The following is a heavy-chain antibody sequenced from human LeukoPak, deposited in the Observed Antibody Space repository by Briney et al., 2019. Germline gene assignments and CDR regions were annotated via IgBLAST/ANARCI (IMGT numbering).Heavy chain of an antibody. V-gene: IGHV3-53*01. CDR2: IYSGGST. D-gene: IGHD4-23*01. CDR3: ARVDDYGGNLYY. CDR1: GFTVSSNY. Sequence: GGSLRLSCPAYGFTVSSNYMSWVRQAPGKGLEWVSVIYSGGSTYYADSVKGRFTISRDNSKNTLYLQMNSLRAEDTAVYYCARVDDYGGNLYYWGQGTLVTVSS. J-gene: IGHJ4*02.